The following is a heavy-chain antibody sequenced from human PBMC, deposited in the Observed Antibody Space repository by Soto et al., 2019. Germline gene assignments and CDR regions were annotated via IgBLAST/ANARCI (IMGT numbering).Heavy chain of an antibody. CDR1: GYTFTRYG. CDR2: ISADNVKT. J-gene: IGHJ5*02. D-gene: IGHD1-26*01. CDR3: ARLISGTYSDWFGP. Sequence: ASVKVSCKASGYTFTRYGITWVRQAPGQGLEWMGWISADNVKTKYAQKIQGRVTMTTDTSTSTAYVELRSLRSDDTAVYYCARLISGTYSDWFGPWGQGTLVTVSS. V-gene: IGHV1-18*01.